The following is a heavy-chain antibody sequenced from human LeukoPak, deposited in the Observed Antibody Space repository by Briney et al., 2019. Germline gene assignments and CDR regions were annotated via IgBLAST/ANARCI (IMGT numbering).Heavy chain of an antibody. D-gene: IGHD3-9*01. CDR2: IEHSGSA. Sequence: SETLPLTCAVSGGSISTYYWSWIRQPPGKGLEWIGYIEHSGSASYNPSLKSRVTIFVDTSKNLFSLILTSVTAADTAIYYCARDHWLLSSNTWYYYGMDVWGQGTTVTVSS. J-gene: IGHJ6*02. CDR3: ARDHWLLSSNTWYYYGMDV. V-gene: IGHV4-59*01. CDR1: GGSISTYY.